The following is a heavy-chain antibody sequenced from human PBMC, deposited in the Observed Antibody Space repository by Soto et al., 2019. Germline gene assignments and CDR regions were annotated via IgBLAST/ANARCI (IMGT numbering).Heavy chain of an antibody. Sequence: ASVKVSCKASGYTFTGYYMHWVRQAPGQGLEGMGWINPNSGGTNYAQKFQGRVTTTRETSMSTAYMELRRLRFDDTAVYFCARGYAAAGTNWFDPWGQGSLVTVSS. CDR2: INPNSGGT. CDR3: ARGYAAAGTNWFDP. V-gene: IGHV1-2*02. CDR1: GYTFTGYY. D-gene: IGHD6-13*01. J-gene: IGHJ5*02.